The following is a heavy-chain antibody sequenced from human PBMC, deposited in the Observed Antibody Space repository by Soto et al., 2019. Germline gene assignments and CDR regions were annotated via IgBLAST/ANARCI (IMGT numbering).Heavy chain of an antibody. V-gene: IGHV4-59*01. Sequence: SETLSLTCTVSGGSISSYYWSWIRQPPGKGLEWIGYIYYSGSTNYNPSLRSRVTISVDTSKNQFSLKLSSVTAADTAVYYCARVPGGRWRRAFDIWGQGTMVTVSS. CDR1: GGSISSYY. J-gene: IGHJ3*02. CDR2: IYYSGST. D-gene: IGHD1-26*01. CDR3: ARVPGGRWRRAFDI.